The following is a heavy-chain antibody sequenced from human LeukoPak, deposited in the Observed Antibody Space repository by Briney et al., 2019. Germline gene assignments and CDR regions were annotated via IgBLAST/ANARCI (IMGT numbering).Heavy chain of an antibody. V-gene: IGHV3-21*01. CDR2: ISSSSSYI. J-gene: IGHJ6*02. CDR3: ARDQDYYYYYGMDV. CDR1: GFTFSSYS. Sequence: GSLSLSCAASGFTFSSYSMNWVRQAPGKGLEWVSSISSSSSYIYYADSVKGRFTISRDNAKNSLYLQMNSLRAEDTAVYYCARDQDYYYYYGMDVWGQGTTVTVSS.